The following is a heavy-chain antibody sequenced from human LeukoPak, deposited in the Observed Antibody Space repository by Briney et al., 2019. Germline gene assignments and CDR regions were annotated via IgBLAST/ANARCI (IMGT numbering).Heavy chain of an antibody. CDR2: MNPNSGNT. CDR1: GYTFTSYD. J-gene: IGHJ6*02. CDR3: ARDPRYYGMDV. Sequence: ASVKVSCKASGYTFTSYDINWVRQATGQGIEWMGWMNPNSGNTGYAQNFQGRVTMTRNTSISTAYMELSSLRSEDTAVYYRARDPRYYGMDVWGQGTTVTVSS. V-gene: IGHV1-8*01.